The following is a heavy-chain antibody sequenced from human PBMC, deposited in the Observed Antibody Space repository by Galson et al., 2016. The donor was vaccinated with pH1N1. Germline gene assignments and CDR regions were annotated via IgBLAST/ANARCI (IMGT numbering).Heavy chain of an antibody. Sequence: SVKVSCKASGYTFTSYGINWVRQAPGQGLEWMGWISGYTGNTNYAQAFQGRVTMTADTSTGTAYMELKGLKPDDTAIYYCAKDWGWQHDPSPFDYWGQGTLVTVSS. CDR2: ISGYTGNT. D-gene: IGHD4-23*01. V-gene: IGHV1-18*01. CDR1: GYTFTSYG. CDR3: AKDWGWQHDPSPFDY. J-gene: IGHJ4*02.